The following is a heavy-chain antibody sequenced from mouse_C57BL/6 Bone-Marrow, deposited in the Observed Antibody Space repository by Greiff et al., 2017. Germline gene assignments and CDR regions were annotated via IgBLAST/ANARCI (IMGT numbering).Heavy chain of an antibody. CDR2: IDPEDGDT. V-gene: IGHV14-2*01. CDR3: SRGYGSSPFAY. CDR1: GFNIKDYY. D-gene: IGHD1-1*01. Sequence: EVKLMESGAELVKPGASVKLSCTASGFNIKDYYMHWVKQRTEQGLEWIGRIDPEDGDTTYAPKFQGKATITADTSSNTAYLQLSSLTSEDTAVYYCSRGYGSSPFAYWGQGTLVTVSA. J-gene: IGHJ3*01.